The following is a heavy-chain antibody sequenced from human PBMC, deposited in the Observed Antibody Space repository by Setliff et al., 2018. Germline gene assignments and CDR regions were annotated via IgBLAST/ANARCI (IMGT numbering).Heavy chain of an antibody. D-gene: IGHD3-16*01. CDR2: IYDSGKT. V-gene: IGHV4-39*01. Sequence: SETLSLTCTVPGDSISSFSYYWGWIRQPPGKGLEWVGTIYDSGKTYYNPSLKSRVSISVDTSKNQFSLKLNSVTAADTGVYYCASCRFQVPYNYWGQGALVTVSS. CDR3: ASCRFQVPYNY. J-gene: IGHJ4*02. CDR1: GDSISSFSYY.